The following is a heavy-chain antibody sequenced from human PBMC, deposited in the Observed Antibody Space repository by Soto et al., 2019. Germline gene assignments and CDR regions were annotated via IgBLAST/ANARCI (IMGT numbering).Heavy chain of an antibody. D-gene: IGHD3-16*01. V-gene: IGHV3-23*01. CDR2: ITGRSAVP. J-gene: IGHJ5*02. CDR1: GLTLRSYA. Sequence: EGQLLQSGGDLVQPGGSLRLSCAGSGLTLRSYAMTWLRQTPEKGLEWVSTITGRSAVPSYADSVNGRFTVARDNSKNPLYLQMNSLRPDDTAIYYCAKGGPFTGGFDPWGQGTLVTVSA. CDR3: AKGGPFTGGFDP.